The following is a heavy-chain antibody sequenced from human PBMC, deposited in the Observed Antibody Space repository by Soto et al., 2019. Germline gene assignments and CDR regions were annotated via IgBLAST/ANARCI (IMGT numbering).Heavy chain of an antibody. CDR2: INAGSGNT. CDR1: GYTFTKYT. Sequence: QVQLVQSGAEVKRPGASVKLACKSSGYTFTKYTIHWVRQAPGQGLEWMGWINAGSGNTKYSEKFQGRVTTSRETSESTAYMELSSLRSEDTAVYYCARGEGYCSGGVCFRWFDPWGQGSLVTVSS. D-gene: IGHD2-15*01. V-gene: IGHV1-3*01. J-gene: IGHJ5*02. CDR3: ARGEGYCSGGVCFRWFDP.